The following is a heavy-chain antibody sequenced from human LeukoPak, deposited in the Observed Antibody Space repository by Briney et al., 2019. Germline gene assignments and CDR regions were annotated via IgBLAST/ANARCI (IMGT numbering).Heavy chain of an antibody. Sequence: SETLSLTCAVYGGSFSGYYWSWIRQPPGKGLEWIGEINHSGSTNYNPSLKSRVTISVDTSKNQFSLKLSSVTAADTAVYYCARAGAYYGPGIPLDIWGQGTMVTVSS. CDR2: INHSGST. D-gene: IGHD3-10*01. V-gene: IGHV4-34*01. CDR1: GGSFSGYY. J-gene: IGHJ3*02. CDR3: ARAGAYYGPGIPLDI.